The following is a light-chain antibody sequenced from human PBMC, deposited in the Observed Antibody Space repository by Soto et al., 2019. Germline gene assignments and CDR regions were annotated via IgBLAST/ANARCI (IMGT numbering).Light chain of an antibody. CDR3: QQSGSSPT. Sequence: EIVLTQSPGTLSLSPGERATLSCRASQSVSNYLAWYQHKPGQAPRLLIYGASSRATGIPARFSGSGSGTDFTLTITRLEPEDVAVYYCQQSGSSPTFGGGTKVEIK. CDR2: GAS. J-gene: IGKJ4*01. V-gene: IGKV3-20*01. CDR1: QSVSNY.